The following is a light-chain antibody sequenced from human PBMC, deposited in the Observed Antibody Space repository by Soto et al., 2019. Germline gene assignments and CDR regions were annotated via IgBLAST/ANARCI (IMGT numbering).Light chain of an antibody. V-gene: IGKV1-5*03. Sequence: DIPMTESPSSLSASVGDTVTIACRASQSISSWLAWYQQKPGKAPKILIYKASSLESGVPSRFSGSGSGTELTLTISRLQPDDFATYYCQKYNSYSRTCGQGTKVDIK. J-gene: IGKJ1*01. CDR3: QKYNSYSRT. CDR1: QSISSW. CDR2: KAS.